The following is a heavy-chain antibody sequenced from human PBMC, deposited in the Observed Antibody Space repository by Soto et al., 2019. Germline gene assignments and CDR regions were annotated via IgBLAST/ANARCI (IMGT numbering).Heavy chain of an antibody. V-gene: IGHV1-69*13. Sequence: ASVKVSCKASGGTFRNSAIIWVRQAPGQGLEWMGGIVPVFGTPTYAQKFHGRVTITADESTSTAYMELSSLRSEDTAVYYCAKWAGFCGSNYCYTPFDYWGQGTQVTVSS. D-gene: IGHD2-2*02. J-gene: IGHJ4*02. CDR2: IVPVFGTP. CDR1: GGTFRNSA. CDR3: AKWAGFCGSNYCYTPFDY.